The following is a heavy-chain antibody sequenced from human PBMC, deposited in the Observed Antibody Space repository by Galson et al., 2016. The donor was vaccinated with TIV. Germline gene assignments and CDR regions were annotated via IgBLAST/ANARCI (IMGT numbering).Heavy chain of an antibody. CDR3: ARDLDPGEMVHTIYSGGLDS. J-gene: IGHJ4*02. CDR2: INSHSSNI. Sequence: SLRLSCAASGFTFSNYSMNWVRQAPGKGLEWISYINSHSSNIYYADSVKGRFTISRDNAKNPLSLRMNSLTDDDTAGYYCARDLDPGEMVHTIYSGGLDSGGQGTLVTVSS. D-gene: IGHD3-10*02. CDR1: GFTFSNYS. V-gene: IGHV3-48*02.